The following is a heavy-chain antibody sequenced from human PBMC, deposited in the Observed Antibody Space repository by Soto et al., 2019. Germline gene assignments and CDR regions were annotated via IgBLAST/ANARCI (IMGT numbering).Heavy chain of an antibody. J-gene: IGHJ6*02. CDR3: ARDLECTVSTFRYYSYFGMDV. CDR1: GFNFNIFG. V-gene: IGHV3-33*08. Sequence: PGGSLRLSCAASGFNFNIFGLQRVRQTPGKGLEWVAVIWYDGSNKYYADSVKGRFTISRDNSKNTLYLQRNLLRPEDRAVYYFARDLECTVSTFRYYSYFGMDVWGQGTTVTVSS. D-gene: IGHD3-16*01. CDR2: IWYDGSNK.